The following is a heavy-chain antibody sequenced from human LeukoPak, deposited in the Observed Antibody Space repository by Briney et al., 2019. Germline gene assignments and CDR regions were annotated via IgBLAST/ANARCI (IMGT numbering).Heavy chain of an antibody. CDR1: GGSISSSSYY. CDR3: ARKSYYDFWSGSLYYMDV. V-gene: IGHV4-39*01. Sequence: SETLSLTCTVSGGSISSSSYYWGWIRQPPGKGLEWIGSIYYSGSTYYNPSLKSRVTISVDTSKNQFSLKLSSVTAADTAVYYCARKSYYDFWSGSLYYMDVWGKGTTVTVSS. D-gene: IGHD3-3*01. CDR2: IYYSGST. J-gene: IGHJ6*03.